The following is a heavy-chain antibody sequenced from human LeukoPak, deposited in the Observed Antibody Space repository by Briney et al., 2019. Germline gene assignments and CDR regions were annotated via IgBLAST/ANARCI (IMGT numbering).Heavy chain of an antibody. CDR1: GFTVSSNY. J-gene: IGHJ4*02. CDR3: ARHKPRDRYCSSTSCYYFDY. V-gene: IGHV3-66*04. D-gene: IGHD2-2*01. Sequence: GGSLRLSCAASGFTVSSNYMSWVRQAPGKGLEWVSVIYSGGSTYYADSVKGRFTISRDNSKNTLYLQMNSLRAEDTAVYYCARHKPRDRYCSSTSCYYFDYWGQGTLVTVSS. CDR2: IYSGGST.